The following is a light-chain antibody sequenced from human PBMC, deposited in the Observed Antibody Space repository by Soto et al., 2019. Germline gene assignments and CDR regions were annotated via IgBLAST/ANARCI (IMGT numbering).Light chain of an antibody. CDR1: QDITNY. Sequence: DIQMTQSPSTLSASVGDRVTITCQASQDITNYLNWYQQKPGKAPKLLIYDASNLKTGVPSRFSGGGSGTDFTFTISSLQPEDIATYFCQHYNSLPYTFGQGTKLEIK. CDR2: DAS. CDR3: QHYNSLPYT. V-gene: IGKV1-33*01. J-gene: IGKJ2*01.